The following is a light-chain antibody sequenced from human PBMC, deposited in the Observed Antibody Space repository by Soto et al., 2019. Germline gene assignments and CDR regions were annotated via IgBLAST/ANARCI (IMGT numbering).Light chain of an antibody. CDR3: TSNV. J-gene: IGLJ1*01. Sequence: QSVLTQPASVSGSPGQSITISCTGTSSDVGGYNYVSWYQQHPGKAPKLMIYEVSDRPSGVSNRFSGSKSGNTASLTISGLQAEDEADYTITSNVFGTGTRSPS. CDR1: SSDVGGYNY. CDR2: EVS. V-gene: IGLV2-14*01.